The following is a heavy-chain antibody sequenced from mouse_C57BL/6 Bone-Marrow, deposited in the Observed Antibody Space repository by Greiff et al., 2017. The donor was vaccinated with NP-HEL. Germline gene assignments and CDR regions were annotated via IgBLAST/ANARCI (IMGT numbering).Heavy chain of an antibody. CDR1: GYSITSDYA. D-gene: IGHD1-1*01. V-gene: IGHV3-2*02. J-gene: IGHJ2*01. Sequence: EVQLVQSGPGLVKPSQSLTLSCTVTGYSITSDYAWNWIRQLPGNKLEWMGYISYSGSTSYSPPLKSRISITRDTSKNQFFLQLNSVTTEDTATYYCARASYYSDVSLNYWGQGTAITVSS. CDR2: ISYSGST. CDR3: ARASYYSDVSLNY.